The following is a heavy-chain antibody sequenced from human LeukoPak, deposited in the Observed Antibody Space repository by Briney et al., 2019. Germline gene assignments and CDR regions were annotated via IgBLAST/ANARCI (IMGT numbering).Heavy chain of an antibody. D-gene: IGHD3-22*01. CDR3: ARGGYRGYYDSSGPHGAFDI. Sequence: GGSLRLSCAASGFTFSSYEMNWVRQAPGKGLEWISYISSSGSTIYYADSVKGRFTISRDNAKNSLYLQMNSLRAEDTAVYYCARGGYRGYYDSSGPHGAFDIWGQGTMVTVSS. CDR1: GFTFSSYE. J-gene: IGHJ3*02. V-gene: IGHV3-48*03. CDR2: ISSSGSTI.